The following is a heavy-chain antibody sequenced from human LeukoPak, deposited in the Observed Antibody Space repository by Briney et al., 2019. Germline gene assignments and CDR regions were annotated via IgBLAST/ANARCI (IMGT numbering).Heavy chain of an antibody. CDR3: ARGHSYGDPFLVGDY. D-gene: IGHD5-18*01. J-gene: IGHJ4*02. CDR2: IWYDGSNK. Sequence: GRSLRLSCAASGFTFSSYGMHGVRQAPGKGLEWVAVIWYDGSNKYYADSVKGRFTISRDNSKNTLDLQMNSLRAEDTALYYCARGHSYGDPFLVGDYWGQGTLVTVSS. V-gene: IGHV3-33*01. CDR1: GFTFSSYG.